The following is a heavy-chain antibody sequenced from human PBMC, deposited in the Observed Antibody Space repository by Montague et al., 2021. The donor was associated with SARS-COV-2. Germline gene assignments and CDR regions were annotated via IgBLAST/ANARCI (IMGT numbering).Heavy chain of an antibody. CDR2: IFYKGNT. V-gene: IGHV4-39*01. J-gene: IGHJ4*02. Sequence: SETLFLTCTVSGGSVSSDTHNWAWIRQPPGRGLEWIVSIFYKGNTYYNPSLRSRFTISINTSKNQFFLRVASVTAADTAVYYCARVPNGRHDNWGPGALVTVSS. D-gene: IGHD2-8*01. CDR1: GGSVSSDTHN. CDR3: ARVPNGRHDN.